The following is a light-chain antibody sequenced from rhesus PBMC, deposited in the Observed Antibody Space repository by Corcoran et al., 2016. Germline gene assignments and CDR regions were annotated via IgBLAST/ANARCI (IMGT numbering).Light chain of an antibody. V-gene: IGKV1-21*01. CDR3: QQYNCAPWT. Sequence: DIQMTQSPSSLSASVGDRVTITCRASQGISSWLAWYQKKPGTDPKLLIYKASIVQSGGPSRSSGSGSGTDFTLTISSLQAGDFATYYGQQYNCAPWTFGQGTKVEIK. CDR2: KAS. CDR1: QGISSW. J-gene: IGKJ1*01.